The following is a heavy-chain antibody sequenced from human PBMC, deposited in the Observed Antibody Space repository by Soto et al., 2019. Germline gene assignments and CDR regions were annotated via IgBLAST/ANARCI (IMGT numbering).Heavy chain of an antibody. Sequence: EVQLLESGGGLVQPGGSLRLSCAASGFTFSSFAMTWVRQAPGKGLEWVSSLTGSGDSTYYADSVKGRFTISRDNSKNTLYLQMISLRADDTALYYCAKGTAVTTGDMAYWGQGTLVTVSS. V-gene: IGHV3-23*01. CDR3: AKGTAVTTGDMAY. CDR2: LTGSGDST. J-gene: IGHJ4*02. CDR1: GFTFSSFA. D-gene: IGHD4-17*01.